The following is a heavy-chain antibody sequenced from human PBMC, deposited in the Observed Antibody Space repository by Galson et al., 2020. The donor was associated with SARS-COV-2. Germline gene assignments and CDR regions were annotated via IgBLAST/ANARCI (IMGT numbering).Heavy chain of an antibody. CDR2: IHNTGNT. CDR3: ARGARPATLVRGVIVGFDY. CDR1: GGSINSGGYY. V-gene: IGHV4-31*03. J-gene: IGHJ4*02. Sequence: SQTLSLTCTVSGGSINSGGYYWSWIRQHPGKGLEWVGSIHNTGNTYYNTAFQSRVSISVDTSKNQVSVRLTSVTGADTAMYFCARGARPATLVRGVIVGFDYWGQGTPVTVSS. D-gene: IGHD3-10*01.